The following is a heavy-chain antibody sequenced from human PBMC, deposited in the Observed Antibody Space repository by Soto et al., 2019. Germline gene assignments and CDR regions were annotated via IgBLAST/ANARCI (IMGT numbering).Heavy chain of an antibody. CDR2: INPNNGYT. CDR1: GYSFTDYY. J-gene: IGHJ4*02. CDR3: AKAKFDFWSGYWSPSLDF. D-gene: IGHD3-3*01. V-gene: IGHV1-2*02. Sequence: ASVKVSCKASGYSFTDYYMHWVRQAPGQGLEWMGWINPNNGYTKYTQKFQGRVTVTRDTSITTAYLELTRLQSDDTAVYYCAKAKFDFWSGYWSPSLDFWGQGTLVTVSS.